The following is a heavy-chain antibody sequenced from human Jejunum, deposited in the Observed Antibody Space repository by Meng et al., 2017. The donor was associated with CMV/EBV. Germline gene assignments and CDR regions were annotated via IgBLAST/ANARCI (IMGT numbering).Heavy chain of an antibody. J-gene: IGHJ4*02. Sequence: GFTVSSIYLSWVRQAPGKGLEWVSTIYTGGSTFYTDSVEGRFAISRDTSKNTLYLQMNSLRPEDTAIYYCAKGEGRPHYYFDYWGQGTLVTVSS. CDR3: AKGEGRPHYYFDY. V-gene: IGHV3-53*01. D-gene: IGHD1-26*01. CDR1: GFTVSSIY. CDR2: IYTGGST.